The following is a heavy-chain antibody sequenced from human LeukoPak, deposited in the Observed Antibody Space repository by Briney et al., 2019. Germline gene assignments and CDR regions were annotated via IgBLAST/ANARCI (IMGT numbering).Heavy chain of an antibody. CDR1: GGSISSSNW. D-gene: IGHD5-18*01. V-gene: IGHV4-4*02. CDR3: ARGAGGYSYGYSDY. Sequence: SETLSLTCAVSGGSISSSNWWSWVRQPPGKGLEWIGEIYHSGSTNYNPSLKSRVTISVDKSKNQFSLKLSSVTAADTAVYYCARGAGGYSYGYSDYWGQGTLVTVSS. CDR2: IYHSGST. J-gene: IGHJ4*02.